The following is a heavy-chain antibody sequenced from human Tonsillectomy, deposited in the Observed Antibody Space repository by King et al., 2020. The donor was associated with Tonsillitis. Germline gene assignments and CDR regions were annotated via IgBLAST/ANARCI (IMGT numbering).Heavy chain of an antibody. CDR1: GASMSDSY. D-gene: IGHD5-12*01. CDR2: VYNSGST. V-gene: IGHV4-59*12. Sequence: QLQESGPGLVTPSETLSRTCTVSGASMSDSYWSWIRQPPGKGLEGIGNVYNSGSTNYNPSLNSRVIISLDTPKNHFSLKLTSVTAADSAVYYCARKVDFAGYGMDVWGQGTTVTVSS. CDR3: ARKVDFAGYGMDV. J-gene: IGHJ6*02.